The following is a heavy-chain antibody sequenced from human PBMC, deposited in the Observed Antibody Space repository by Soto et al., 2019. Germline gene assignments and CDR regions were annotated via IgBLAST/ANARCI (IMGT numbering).Heavy chain of an antibody. CDR2: IDWDDDK. CDR3: ARIRALGYSYGTYYYYYGMDV. J-gene: IGHJ6*02. CDR1: GFSLSTSGMC. V-gene: IGHV2-70*01. Sequence: SGPTLVNPTQTLTLTCTFSGFSLSTSGMCVSWIRQPPGKALEWLALIDWDDDKYYSTSLKTRLTISKDTSKNQVVLTMTNMDPVDKATYYCARIRALGYSYGTYYYYYGMDVWGQGTTVTVSS. D-gene: IGHD5-18*01.